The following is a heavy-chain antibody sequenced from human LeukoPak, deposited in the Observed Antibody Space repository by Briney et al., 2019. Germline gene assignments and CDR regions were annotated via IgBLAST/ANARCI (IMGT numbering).Heavy chain of an antibody. CDR1: EVTFSTYE. V-gene: IGHV3-48*03. CDR3: ARESSSSEFDY. D-gene: IGHD6-6*01. J-gene: IGHJ4*02. Sequence: GGSLRLSCAGTEVTFSTYEMNWVRQAPGKGLEWVSYISSRGGTIYYADSVKGRFTISRDNAMNSLYLQMNSLGAEDTAVYYCARESSSSEFDYWGQGTLVTVSS. CDR2: ISSRGGTI.